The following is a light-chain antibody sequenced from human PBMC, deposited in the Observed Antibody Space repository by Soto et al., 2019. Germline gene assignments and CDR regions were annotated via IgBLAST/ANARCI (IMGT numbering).Light chain of an antibody. Sequence: ETVLTQSPATLSVSPGERVTLSCRAGQSVSINLAWYQQRPGQAPRLLIFHASTRATGVPTRLSGSGSGTEFTLTISSLQSEDFAVYYCQQYNNWPRTFGQGTKVDIK. CDR2: HAS. CDR3: QQYNNWPRT. CDR1: QSVSIN. V-gene: IGKV3-15*01. J-gene: IGKJ1*01.